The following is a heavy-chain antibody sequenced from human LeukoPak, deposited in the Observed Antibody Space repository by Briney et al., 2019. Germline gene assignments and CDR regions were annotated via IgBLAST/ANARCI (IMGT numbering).Heavy chain of an antibody. V-gene: IGHV1-46*03. CDR1: GYIFTSYF. Sequence: ASVKVSCKASGYIFTSYFMHWVRQAPGQGLEWMGLINPSGGSTRYAQKFQGRVTMTRDMSTSTVYMELISLRSEDTAVYYCSRALPHRRLMDTTMEQHWFDPWGQGTLVTVSS. CDR3: SRALPHRRLMDTTMEQHWFDP. J-gene: IGHJ5*02. D-gene: IGHD5-18*01. CDR2: INPSGGST.